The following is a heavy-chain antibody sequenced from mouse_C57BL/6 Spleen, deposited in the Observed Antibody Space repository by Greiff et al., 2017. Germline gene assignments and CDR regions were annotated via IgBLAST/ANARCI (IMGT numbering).Heavy chain of an antibody. Sequence: VQLQQPGAELVKPGASVKLSCKASGYTFTSYWMQWVKQRPGQGLEWIGEIDPSDSYTNYNQKFKGKATLTVDTSSSTAYMQLSSLTSEDSAVYYCARQYGSSYDAMDYWGQGTSVTVSS. D-gene: IGHD1-1*01. J-gene: IGHJ4*01. CDR1: GYTFTSYW. CDR3: ARQYGSSYDAMDY. CDR2: IDPSDSYT. V-gene: IGHV1-50*01.